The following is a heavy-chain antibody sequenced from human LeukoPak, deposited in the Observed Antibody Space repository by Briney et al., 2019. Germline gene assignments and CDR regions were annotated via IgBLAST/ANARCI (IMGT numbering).Heavy chain of an antibody. D-gene: IGHD3-16*01. Sequence: PGGSLRLSCAASGFTFSSYSLNWVRQAPGKGLEWVSVIYTAGSTYYADSVKGRFTISRDNSKNTLYLQMNSLRAKDTAVYYCARDLYGGSDAFDIWGQGTMVTVSS. V-gene: IGHV3-53*01. CDR1: GFTFSSYS. CDR2: IYTAGST. CDR3: ARDLYGGSDAFDI. J-gene: IGHJ3*02.